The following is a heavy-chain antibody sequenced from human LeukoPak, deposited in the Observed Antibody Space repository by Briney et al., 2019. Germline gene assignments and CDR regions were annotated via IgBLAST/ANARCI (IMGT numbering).Heavy chain of an antibody. CDR3: ARRRDFIDY. CDR1: GFTLSDYY. CDR2: SSSSGSTI. J-gene: IGHJ4*02. D-gene: IGHD3/OR15-3a*01. V-gene: IGHV3-11*01. Sequence: GGSLRLSCAASGFTLSDYYMSWIRQAPGKGLEWVSYSSSSGSTIYYAASVKGRFAISRDNAKNSLYLQMNSLIAEDTAVYYCARRRDFIDYWGQGTLVTVSS.